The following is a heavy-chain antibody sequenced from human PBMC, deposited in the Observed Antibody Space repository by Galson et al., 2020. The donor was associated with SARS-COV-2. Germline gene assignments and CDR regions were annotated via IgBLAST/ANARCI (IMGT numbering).Heavy chain of an antibody. CDR2: ISWNSGSI. CDR1: GFTFDDYA. V-gene: IGHV3-9*01. D-gene: IGHD1-26*01. CDR3: AKEGVGATHFDY. Sequence: GGSLRLSCAASGFTFDDYAMHWVRQATGKGLEWVSGISWNSGSIGYADSVKGRFTISRDNAKNSLYLQMNSLRAEDTALYYCAKEGVGATHFDYWGQGTLVTVSS. J-gene: IGHJ4*02.